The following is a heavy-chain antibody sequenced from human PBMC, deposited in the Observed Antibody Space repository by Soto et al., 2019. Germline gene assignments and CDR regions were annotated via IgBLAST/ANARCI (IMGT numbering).Heavy chain of an antibody. D-gene: IGHD3-10*01. V-gene: IGHV3-48*01. CDR1: GFKLSSSS. CDR2: ISDSGSNT. CDR3: AKAREVTLVRISLAQ. J-gene: IGHJ4*02. Sequence: LRLSCAAFGFKLSSSSMNWVRQAPGRGLEWVAYISDSGSNTLYADSVKGRFTVSRDTAKNTLYLQMNSLRAEDTAIYYCAKAREVTLVRISLAQWGQGTLVTVSS.